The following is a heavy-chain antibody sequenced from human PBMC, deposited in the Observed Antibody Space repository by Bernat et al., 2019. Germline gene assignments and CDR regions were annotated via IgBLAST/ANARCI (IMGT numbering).Heavy chain of an antibody. CDR1: AGSISSNNYF. D-gene: IGHD3-22*01. Sequence: QLQLQESGPGLVKPSETLSLTCTVSAGSISSNNYFWGWIREPPGKGLEWIGSVYSSGSTYYNPSLKGRVTITLATSKNTFSLQLSSVTAADTAVYYGANPWGATYYYGSSGYYGWDAFDSWGQGTMVTVSS. CDR3: ANPWGATYYYGSSGYYGWDAFDS. V-gene: IGHV4-39*01. CDR2: VYSSGST. J-gene: IGHJ3*02.